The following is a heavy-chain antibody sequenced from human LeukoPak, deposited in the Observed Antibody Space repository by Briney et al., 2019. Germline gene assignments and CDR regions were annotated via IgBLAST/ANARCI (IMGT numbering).Heavy chain of an antibody. D-gene: IGHD4-17*01. J-gene: IGHJ4*02. CDR2: ITKISDK. CDR3: ARGPATYGDYVSPFDY. Sequence: GGSLRLSCEASGFSLSDYGMNWARQAPGKGLEWVSYITKISDKFYADSVKGRFTVSRDNDKNSVFLHMNSLRHEDTAVYYCARGPATYGDYVSPFDYWGQGTLVTVSS. V-gene: IGHV3-69-1*01. CDR1: GFSLSDYG.